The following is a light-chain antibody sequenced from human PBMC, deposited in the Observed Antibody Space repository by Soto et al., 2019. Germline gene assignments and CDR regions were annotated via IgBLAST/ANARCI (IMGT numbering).Light chain of an antibody. CDR2: AAS. V-gene: IGKV1-39*01. CDR3: QQTKTVPWT. J-gene: IGKJ1*01. Sequence: DIQMTQSPSSLSASVGDRVTITCQSSQDISNYLNWYQQKPGKPPKLLIYAASSLQSGVPSRVSGSGSETDFTLTIINLQPEDFATYYCQQTKTVPWTFGLGTKVDIK. CDR1: QDISNY.